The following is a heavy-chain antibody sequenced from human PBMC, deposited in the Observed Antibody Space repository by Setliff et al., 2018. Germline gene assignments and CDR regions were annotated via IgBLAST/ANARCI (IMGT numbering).Heavy chain of an antibody. Sequence: SETLSLTCTVSGGSISSSSYYWVWIRQPPGKGLEWIGNIFYSGSTYYNPSLKSRVTKSIDTSKNQFSLKLSSVTAADTAVYFCASTTYGYSYDYWGQGTLVTVSS. CDR2: IFYSGST. J-gene: IGHJ4*02. CDR1: GGSISSSSYY. CDR3: ASTTYGYSYDY. V-gene: IGHV4-39*07. D-gene: IGHD5-18*01.